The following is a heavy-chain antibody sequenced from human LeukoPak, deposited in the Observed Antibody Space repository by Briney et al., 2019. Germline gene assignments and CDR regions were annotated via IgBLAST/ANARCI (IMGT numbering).Heavy chain of an antibody. D-gene: IGHD2-2*01. Sequence: GGSLRLSCAASGFTVSSNYMSWVRQAPGKGLEWVSVIYSGGSTYYADSVKGRYTISRDNSKNTLYLQMNSLRAEDTAVYYCALRTYCSSTSCHPVDYWGQGTLVTVSS. CDR2: IYSGGST. J-gene: IGHJ4*02. CDR1: GFTVSSNY. CDR3: ALRTYCSSTSCHPVDY. V-gene: IGHV3-53*01.